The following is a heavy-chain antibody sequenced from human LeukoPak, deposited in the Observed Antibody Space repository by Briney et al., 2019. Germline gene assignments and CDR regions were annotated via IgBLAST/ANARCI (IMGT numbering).Heavy chain of an antibody. CDR3: AKGAAAGTRGYNWFDP. CDR2: ISWNSGSI. Sequence: QTGGSLRLSCAASGFTFDDYAMHCVRQAPGKGLEWVSGISWNSGSIGYADSVKGRFTISRDNAKSSLYLQMNSLRAEDTALYYCAKGAAAGTRGYNWFDPWGQGTLVTVSS. CDR1: GFTFDDYA. V-gene: IGHV3-9*01. J-gene: IGHJ5*02. D-gene: IGHD6-13*01.